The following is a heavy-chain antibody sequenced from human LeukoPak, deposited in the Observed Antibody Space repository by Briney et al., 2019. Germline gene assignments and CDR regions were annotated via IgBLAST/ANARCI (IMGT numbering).Heavy chain of an antibody. J-gene: IGHJ3*02. CDR3: AKLLTMIVVVPETDAFDI. CDR1: EFSVGSNY. V-gene: IGHV3-66*04. Sequence: GGSLRLSCAASEFSVGSNYMTWVRQAPGKGLEWVSLIYSGGSTYYADSVKGRFTISRDNSKNTLYLQMNSLRAEDTAVYYCAKLLTMIVVVPETDAFDIWGQGTMVTVSS. CDR2: IYSGGST. D-gene: IGHD3-22*01.